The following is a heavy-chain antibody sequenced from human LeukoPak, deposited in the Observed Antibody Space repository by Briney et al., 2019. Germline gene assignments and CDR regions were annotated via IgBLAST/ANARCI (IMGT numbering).Heavy chain of an antibody. J-gene: IGHJ4*02. CDR1: GFTFSSYS. Sequence: GGSLRLSCAASGFTFSSYSMNWVRQAPGKGLEWVSSISSSSSYIYYADSVKGRFTISRDNAKNSLYLQTNSLRAEDTAVYYCARRARSSSPHPNDYWGQGTLVTVSS. CDR2: ISSSSSYI. D-gene: IGHD6-6*01. CDR3: ARRARSSSPHPNDY. V-gene: IGHV3-21*01.